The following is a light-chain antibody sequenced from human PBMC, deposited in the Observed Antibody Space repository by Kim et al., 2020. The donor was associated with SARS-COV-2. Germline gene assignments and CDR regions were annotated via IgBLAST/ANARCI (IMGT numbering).Light chain of an antibody. CDR1: PSATCD. CDR2: GWS. Sequence: SRSTRTILSCRARPSATCDFVWHQQNSDRAPALLIYGWSTRTTGLPASFIGSGCESEFHVTNSSLQSEDFAVYYCQQDNNWPPITFGQGTRLEI. J-gene: IGKJ5*01. V-gene: IGKV3-15*01. CDR3: QQDNNWPPIT.